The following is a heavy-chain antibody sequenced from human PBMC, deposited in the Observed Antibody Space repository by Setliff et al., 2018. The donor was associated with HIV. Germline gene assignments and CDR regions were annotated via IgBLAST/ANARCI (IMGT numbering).Heavy chain of an antibody. D-gene: IGHD1-26*01. Sequence: SETLSLTCSVSGGSISGYSWSWIRQHPGKGLEWIGYIYYSGSSYYNSSLRSRVTISVDTSKNHFSLRLSSVTAADTAVYYCARAAYSGTSLWEPATDLWGRGTLVTVSS. J-gene: IGHJ2*01. V-gene: IGHV4-59*08. CDR3: ARAAYSGTSLWEPATDL. CDR2: IYYSGSS. CDR1: GGSISGYS.